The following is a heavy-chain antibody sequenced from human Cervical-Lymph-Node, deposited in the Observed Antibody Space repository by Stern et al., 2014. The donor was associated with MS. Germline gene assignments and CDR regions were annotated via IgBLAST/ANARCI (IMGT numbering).Heavy chain of an antibody. CDR2: INPSGDSA. Sequence: VQLLESGAEVKKPGASVKVSCKASGYSFTSHYMHWVRQAPGQGLEWVGIINPSGDSARYAQKLPGRVTMTRDTSTRTLYMEWSSLRSEDTAVYYCASGTGSKRPTGNYWGQGTLVTVSS. J-gene: IGHJ4*02. CDR1: GYSFTSHY. CDR3: ASGTGSKRPTGNY. D-gene: IGHD3/OR15-3a*01. V-gene: IGHV1-46*01.